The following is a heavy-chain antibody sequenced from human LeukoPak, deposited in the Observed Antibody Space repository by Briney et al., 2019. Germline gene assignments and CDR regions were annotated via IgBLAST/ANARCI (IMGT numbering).Heavy chain of an antibody. CDR3: ARALGSGSSY. J-gene: IGHJ4*02. D-gene: IGHD6-19*01. CDR2: IKQDESEK. Sequence: GSLRLSRVASGFTFSSYWMSWVRQAPGKGLEWVANIKQDESEKYYVDSVKGRFTISRDNAKNSVYLQMNSLRADDTAVYYCARALGSGSSYWGQGTLVAVSS. V-gene: IGHV3-7*03. CDR1: GFTFSSYW.